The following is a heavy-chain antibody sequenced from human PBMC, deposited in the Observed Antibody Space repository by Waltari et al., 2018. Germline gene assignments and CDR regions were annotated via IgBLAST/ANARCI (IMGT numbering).Heavy chain of an antibody. D-gene: IGHD3-10*01. J-gene: IGHJ4*02. CDR3: ARGRITIGP. V-gene: IGHV3-7*01. Sequence: ELQLVESGVGLVRLGGALRLSCAASVFRWTGYWMSWVRQAPGKGLEWVANIKQDGSETNYVDSVKGRFTISRDNAKNSLDLQMNSLRAEDTAVYYCARGRITIGPWGQGSLVTVSS. CDR1: VFRWTGYW. CDR2: IKQDGSET.